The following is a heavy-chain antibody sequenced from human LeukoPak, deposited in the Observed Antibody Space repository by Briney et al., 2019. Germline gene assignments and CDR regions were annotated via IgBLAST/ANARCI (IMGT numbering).Heavy chain of an antibody. J-gene: IGHJ6*03. Sequence: SETLSLTCTVSGGSISSYYWSWIRQPAGKGLEWIGRIYTSGSTNYNPSLKSRVTMSVDTSKNQFSLKLSPVTAADTAVYYCARFWSSKNYYYYMDVWGKGTTVTVSS. D-gene: IGHD3-3*01. CDR3: ARFWSSKNYYYYMDV. CDR2: IYTSGST. CDR1: GGSISSYY. V-gene: IGHV4-4*07.